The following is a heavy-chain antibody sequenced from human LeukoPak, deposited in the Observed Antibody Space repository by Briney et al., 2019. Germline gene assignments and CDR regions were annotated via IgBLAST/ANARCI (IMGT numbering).Heavy chain of an antibody. CDR2: IYHSGST. J-gene: IGHJ5*02. V-gene: IGHV4-38-2*02. CDR3: ARDLYDSSGYFPYNWFDP. Sequence: SETLSLTCTVSGYSISSGYYWGWIRQPPGKGLEWIGSIYHSGSTYYNPSLKSRVTISVDTSKNQFSLKLSSVTAADTAVYYCARDLYDSSGYFPYNWFDPWGQGTLVTVSS. D-gene: IGHD3-22*01. CDR1: GYSISSGYY.